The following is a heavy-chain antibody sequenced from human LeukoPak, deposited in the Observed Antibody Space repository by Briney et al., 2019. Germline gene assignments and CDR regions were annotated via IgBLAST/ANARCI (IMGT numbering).Heavy chain of an antibody. D-gene: IGHD5-18*01. V-gene: IGHV3-7*01. J-gene: IGHJ4*02. Sequence: AGGSLRLSCAASGFYVGRYWMSWVRQAPGKGLEWVANIKEDGSDKNYVDSMKGRFTISRDNAKNSLYLQMNSLRAEDTAIYYCARDAAYGYDRFDYWGQGTQVTVSS. CDR2: IKEDGSDK. CDR1: GFYVGRYW. CDR3: ARDAAYGYDRFDY.